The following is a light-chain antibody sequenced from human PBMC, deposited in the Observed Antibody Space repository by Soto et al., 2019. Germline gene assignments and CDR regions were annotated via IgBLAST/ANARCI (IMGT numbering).Light chain of an antibody. J-gene: IGKJ4*01. V-gene: IGKV3D-15*01. CDR3: QQYNSYWLT. CDR1: QSVSYN. Sequence: ETVMTQSPATLSVSPGDRATLSCSASQSVSYNLAWYQQKPGQAPRLLIYDASTRATGIPARFSGSASGTEFTLSISSLQPDDFATYYCQQYNSYWLTFGGGTKVEIK. CDR2: DAS.